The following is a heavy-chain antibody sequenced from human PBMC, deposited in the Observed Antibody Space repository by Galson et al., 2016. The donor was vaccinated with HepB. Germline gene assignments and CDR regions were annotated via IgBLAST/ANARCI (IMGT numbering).Heavy chain of an antibody. CDR3: ARDSSSTSWYEWSED. V-gene: IGHV3-30-3*01. D-gene: IGHD6-13*01. J-gene: IGHJ4*02. Sequence: SLRLSCAASGFTFSDYAIHWVRQAPGKGLEWVAVISYDGNYKYYADSVKGRFTISRDNSKNTLYLQMNSLRAEDTAMYYCARDSSSTSWYEWSEDWGQGTLVIVSS. CDR2: ISYDGNYK. CDR1: GFTFSDYA.